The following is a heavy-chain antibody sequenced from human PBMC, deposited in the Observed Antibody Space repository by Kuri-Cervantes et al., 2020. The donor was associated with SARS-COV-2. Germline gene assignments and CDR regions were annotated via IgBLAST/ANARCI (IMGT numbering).Heavy chain of an antibody. D-gene: IGHD5-24*01. CDR1: GFTLSSYG. CDR2: IWYDGSNK. V-gene: IGHV3-30*02. Sequence: GGSLRLSCEASGFTLSSYGMRWVRQAPGKGLEWVAVIWYDGSNKYYADSVKGRFTIAGDNSKNTLYLQMNSLRAEDTAVYYCAKESEMATINELRGFDYWGQGNLVTVSS. CDR3: AKESEMATINELRGFDY. J-gene: IGHJ4*02.